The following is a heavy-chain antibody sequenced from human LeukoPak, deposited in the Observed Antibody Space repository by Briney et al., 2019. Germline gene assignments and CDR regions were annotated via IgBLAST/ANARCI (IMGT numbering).Heavy chain of an antibody. J-gene: IGHJ4*02. CDR1: GFTFSSYA. Sequence: PGGSLRLSCAASGFTFSSYAMSWVRQAPGKGLEWVSAISGSGGSTYYADSVKSRFTISRDNSKNTLYLQMDSLRSEDTAVYYCARDPYYDSSGYYDYWGQGTLVTVSS. V-gene: IGHV3-23*01. D-gene: IGHD3-22*01. CDR2: ISGSGGST. CDR3: ARDPYYDSSGYYDY.